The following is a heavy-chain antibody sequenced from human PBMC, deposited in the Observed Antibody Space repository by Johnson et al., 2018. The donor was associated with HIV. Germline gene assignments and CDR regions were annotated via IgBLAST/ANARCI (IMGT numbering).Heavy chain of an antibody. CDR1: GFTVSNNY. CDR2: IYSGGNT. Sequence: EVQLVESGGGVVQPGGSLRLSCAASGFTVSNNYMSWVRQAPGKGLEWVSVIYSGGNTYYADSVKGRFTISRDNSKNTLYLQMNSPRAEDTAVYYCASDNGGTKDAFDMWGQGTMVTVSS. CDR3: ASDNGGTKDAFDM. D-gene: IGHD3-10*01. V-gene: IGHV3-66*01. J-gene: IGHJ3*02.